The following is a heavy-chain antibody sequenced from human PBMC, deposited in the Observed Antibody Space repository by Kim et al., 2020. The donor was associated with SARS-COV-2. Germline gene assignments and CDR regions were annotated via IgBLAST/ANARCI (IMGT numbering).Heavy chain of an antibody. J-gene: IGHJ6*02. V-gene: IGHV3-30*07. Sequence: DPATGRLTIARNNSENTLYLQMNSLRAEDTAVYYCARAILAEGGGMDVWGQGTTVTVSS. CDR3: ARAILAEGGGMDV.